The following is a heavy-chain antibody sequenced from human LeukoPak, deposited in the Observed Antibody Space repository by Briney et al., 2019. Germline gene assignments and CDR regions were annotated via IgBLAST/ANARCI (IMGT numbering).Heavy chain of an antibody. D-gene: IGHD3-10*01. J-gene: IGHJ4*02. CDR3: ARDDLKVRGVIYYGCDY. Sequence: AGGSLRLSCAASGFTFSSYSMNWVRQAPGKGLEWVSSISGTSDYIYYADSVKGRFTISRDNGKNSLYLQMNSLRAEDTAVYYCARDDLKVRGVIYYGCDYWGQGTLVTVSS. CDR2: ISGTSDYI. V-gene: IGHV3-21*01. CDR1: GFTFSSYS.